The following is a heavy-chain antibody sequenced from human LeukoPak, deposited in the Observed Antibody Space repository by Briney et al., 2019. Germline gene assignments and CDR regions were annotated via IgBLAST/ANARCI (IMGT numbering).Heavy chain of an antibody. D-gene: IGHD4-17*01. V-gene: IGHV3-72*01. CDR2: TRNKANSYST. CDR1: GFTFSDHY. CDR3: TRGTDYDWRSFDS. Sequence: GGSLRLSCAASGFTFSDHYMDWVRQASGKGLEWVGRTRNKANSYSTEYAASVKGRFAISRDDSKSSLYLQMNSLQTEDTAVYYCTRGTDYDWRSFDSWGQGTLVTVSS. J-gene: IGHJ4*02.